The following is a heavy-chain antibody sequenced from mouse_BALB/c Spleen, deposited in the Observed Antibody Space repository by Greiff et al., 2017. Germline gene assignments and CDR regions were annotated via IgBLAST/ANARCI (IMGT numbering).Heavy chain of an antibody. Sequence: EVMLVESGGGLVQPGGSLRLSCATSGFTFTDYYMSWVRQPPGKALEWLGFIRNKANGYTTEYSASVKGRFTISRDNSQSILYLQMNTLRAEDSATYYCARDDYRYGDAMDYWGQGTSVTVSS. V-gene: IGHV7-3*02. CDR3: ARDDYRYGDAMDY. CDR1: GFTFTDYY. J-gene: IGHJ4*01. CDR2: IRNKANGYTT. D-gene: IGHD2-14*01.